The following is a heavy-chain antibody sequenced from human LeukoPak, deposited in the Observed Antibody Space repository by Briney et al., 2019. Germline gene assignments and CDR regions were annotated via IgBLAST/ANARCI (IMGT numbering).Heavy chain of an antibody. J-gene: IGHJ4*02. CDR1: GFTFSSYA. CDR3: ASDRGDKGNGYFHY. Sequence: GGSLRLSCAASGFTFSSYAMHWVRQAPGKGLEYVSAISSNGGSTYYANSVKGRFTISSDNSKNTLYLQMDSLTAQRIAVYYCASDRGDKGNGYFHYWGQGTLVTVSS. CDR2: ISSNGGST. D-gene: IGHD3-22*01. V-gene: IGHV3-64*01.